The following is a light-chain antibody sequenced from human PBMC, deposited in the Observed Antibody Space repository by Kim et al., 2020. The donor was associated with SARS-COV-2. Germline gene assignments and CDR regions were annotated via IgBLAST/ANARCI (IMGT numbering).Light chain of an antibody. CDR2: DAS. CDR3: QQRSNWPPYT. CDR1: QSVSSY. V-gene: IGKV3-11*01. J-gene: IGKJ2*01. Sequence: PGERATLSCRASQSVSSYLAWYQQKPGQAPRLLIYDASNRATGIPARFSGSGSGTDFTLNISSLEPEDFAVYYCQQRSNWPPYTFGQGPSWRS.